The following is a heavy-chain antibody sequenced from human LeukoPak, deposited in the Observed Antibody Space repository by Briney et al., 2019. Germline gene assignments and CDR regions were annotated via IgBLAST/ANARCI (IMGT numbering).Heavy chain of an antibody. CDR3: ARGDSSDY. J-gene: IGHJ4*02. CDR1: GYTFTSYD. Sequence: ASVKVSCKASGYTFTSYDINWVRQATGQGLEWMGWINTYNGNTYYAQMLQGRVTMTTDTSTSVAYMELRSLRSDDTAVYYCARGDSSDYWGQGTLVTVSS. D-gene: IGHD6-13*01. CDR2: INTYNGNT. V-gene: IGHV1-18*01.